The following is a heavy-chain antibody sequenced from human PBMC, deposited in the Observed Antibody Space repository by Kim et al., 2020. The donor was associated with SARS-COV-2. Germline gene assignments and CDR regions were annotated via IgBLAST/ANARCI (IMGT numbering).Heavy chain of an antibody. CDR2: INPNSGGT. Sequence: ASVKVSCKASGYTFTGYYMHWVRQAPGQGLEWMGWINPNSGGTNYAQKFQGRVTMTRDTSISTAYMELSRLRSDDTAVYYCARGPGIAVAVTRYFDLWGRGTLVTVSS. J-gene: IGHJ2*01. V-gene: IGHV1-2*02. CDR3: ARGPGIAVAVTRYFDL. D-gene: IGHD6-19*01. CDR1: GYTFTGYY.